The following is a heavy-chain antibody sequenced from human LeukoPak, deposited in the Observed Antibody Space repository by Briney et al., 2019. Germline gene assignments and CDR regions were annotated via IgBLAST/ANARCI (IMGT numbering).Heavy chain of an antibody. CDR1: GYSFTSYW. Sequence: GESLKISCKGSGYSFTSYWIGWVRQMPGKGLEWMGIVYLGDSDTRYSPSFQGQVTISADKSISTAYLQWSSLKASDTAMYYCARQLVVAATPYFDHWGQGTLVTVSS. J-gene: IGHJ4*02. D-gene: IGHD2-15*01. CDR3: ARQLVVAATPYFDH. V-gene: IGHV5-51*01. CDR2: VYLGDSDT.